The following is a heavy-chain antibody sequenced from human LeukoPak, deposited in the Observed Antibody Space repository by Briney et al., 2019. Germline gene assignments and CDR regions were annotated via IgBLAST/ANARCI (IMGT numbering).Heavy chain of an antibody. CDR1: GGSISSYY. CDR2: IYYSGST. Sequence: SETLSLTCTVSGGSISSYYWSWIRQPPGKGLEWIGYIYYSGSTNYNPSLKSRVTISVDTSKNQFSLKLSSVTAADTAVYYCARAGTAHNWFDPWGQGTLVTVSS. CDR3: ARAGTAHNWFDP. V-gene: IGHV4-59*01. J-gene: IGHJ5*02. D-gene: IGHD5-18*01.